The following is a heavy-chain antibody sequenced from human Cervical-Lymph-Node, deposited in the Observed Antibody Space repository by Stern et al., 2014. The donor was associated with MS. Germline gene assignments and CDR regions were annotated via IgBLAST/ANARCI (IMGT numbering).Heavy chain of an antibody. CDR2: SRSKANSHTT. D-gene: IGHD3-3*01. V-gene: IGHV3-72*01. Sequence: QLVQSGGVLVHPGGSLRLSCVASGFTFSDPYMAWVRQAPGKGLEWVGRSRSKANSHTTEYAASVKARFTISRDDSKNSLSLQMKSLKTEDTAGYYCTRAPTYYGIWRGNPEPYFYGVDVCGQGTTVTVSS. CDR3: TRAPTYYGIWRGNPEPYFYGVDV. J-gene: IGHJ6*02. CDR1: GFTFSDPY.